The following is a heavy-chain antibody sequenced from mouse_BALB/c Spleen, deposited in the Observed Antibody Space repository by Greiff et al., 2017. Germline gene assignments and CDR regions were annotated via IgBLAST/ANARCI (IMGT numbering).Heavy chain of an antibody. J-gene: IGHJ2*01. CDR3: ARREITTTSYYFDY. V-gene: IGHV1-7*01. CDR1: GYTFTSYW. D-gene: IGHD2-4*01. CDR2: INPSTGYT. Sequence: QVHVKQSGAELAKPGASVKMSCKASGYTFTSYWMHWVKQRPGQGLEWIGYINPSTGYTEYNQKFKDKATLTADKSSSTAYMQLSSLTSEDSAVYYCARREITTTSYYFDYWGQGTTLTVAS.